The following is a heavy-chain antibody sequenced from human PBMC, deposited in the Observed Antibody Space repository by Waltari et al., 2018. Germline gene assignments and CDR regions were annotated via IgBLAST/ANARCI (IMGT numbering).Heavy chain of an antibody. CDR3: ARDPYYYDSSGYFRAFDI. D-gene: IGHD3-22*01. J-gene: IGHJ3*02. CDR2: ISAYNGNT. V-gene: IGHV1-18*01. CDR1: GYTFTSYG. Sequence: QVQLVQSGAEVKKPGASVKVSCKASGYTFTSYGISWVRQAPGLGLEWMGWISAYNGNTNYAQKLQGRVTMTTDTSTSTAYMELRSLRSDDTAVYYCARDPYYYDSSGYFRAFDIWGQGTMVIVSS.